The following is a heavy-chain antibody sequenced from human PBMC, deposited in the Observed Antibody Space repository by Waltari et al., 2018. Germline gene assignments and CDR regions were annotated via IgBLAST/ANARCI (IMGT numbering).Heavy chain of an antibody. CDR2: IYTSGST. CDR3: AREDFWTGWGDYYYYYYMDV. V-gene: IGHV4-4*07. D-gene: IGHD3-3*01. Sequence: QAQLQESGPGLVKPSETLSLTCTVSGGSISSYYWSWIRQPAGKGLEWIGRIYTSGSTNYNPSLKSRVTMSVDTSKNQFSLKLSSVTAADTAVYYCAREDFWTGWGDYYYYYYMDVWGKGTTVTISS. CDR1: GGSISSYY. J-gene: IGHJ6*03.